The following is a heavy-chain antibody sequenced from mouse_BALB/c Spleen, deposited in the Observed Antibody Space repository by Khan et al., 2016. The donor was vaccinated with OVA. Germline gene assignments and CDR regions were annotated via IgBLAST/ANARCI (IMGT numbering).Heavy chain of an antibody. J-gene: IGHJ4*01. V-gene: IGHV1-7*01. CDR3: TRDRIDY. CDR2: INATSGYT. Sequence: QVQLKQTSAELAKPEATVKMSFKASGYPFTSFWMHWVELRPGLGLDWIGYINATSGYTDYNEKFKERATLAADKPSSTAYMQLSSQTSEDSADYGCTRDRIDYWGQGTAVTVSS. CDR1: GYPFTSFW.